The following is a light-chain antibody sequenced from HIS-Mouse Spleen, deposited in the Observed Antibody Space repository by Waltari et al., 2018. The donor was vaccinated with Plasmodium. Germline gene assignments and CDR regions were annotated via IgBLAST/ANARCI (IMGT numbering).Light chain of an antibody. J-gene: IGLJ3*02. Sequence: QSALTQPRSVSGSPGQSVTISCTGTSSDVGGYNYVSWYQQHPGKAPKLMIYDVSKRQSGSPARCSGSKSGNTASLTMSGLQAEDEADDYCCSYAGSYTWVFGGGTKLTVL. V-gene: IGLV2-11*01. CDR1: SSDVGGYNY. CDR3: CSYAGSYTWV. CDR2: DVS.